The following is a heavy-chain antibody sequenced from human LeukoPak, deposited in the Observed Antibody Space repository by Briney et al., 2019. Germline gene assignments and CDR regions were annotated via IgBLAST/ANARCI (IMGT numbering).Heavy chain of an antibody. Sequence: KFQGRVTITRDTSASTAYMELSSLRSEDAAVYYCARDDSSGNMDYWGQGTLVTVSS. J-gene: IGHJ4*02. V-gene: IGHV1-3*01. CDR3: ARDDSSGNMDY. D-gene: IGHD3-22*01.